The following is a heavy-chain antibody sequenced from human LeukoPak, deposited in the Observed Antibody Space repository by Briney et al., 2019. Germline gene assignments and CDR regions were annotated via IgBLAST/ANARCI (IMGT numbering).Heavy chain of an antibody. D-gene: IGHD4-17*01. J-gene: IGHJ6*03. Sequence: RPGGSLRLSCAASGFTFSSYEMNWVRQAPGKGLEWVSYISSSGSTIYYADSVKGRFTVSRDNAKNSLYLQMNSLRAEDTAVYYCARVLSYGDYGYYYYYMDVWGKGTTVTISS. CDR1: GFTFSSYE. V-gene: IGHV3-48*03. CDR3: ARVLSYGDYGYYYYYMDV. CDR2: ISSSGSTI.